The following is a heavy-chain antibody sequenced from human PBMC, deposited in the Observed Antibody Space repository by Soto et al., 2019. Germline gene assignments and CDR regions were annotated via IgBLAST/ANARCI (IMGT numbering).Heavy chain of an antibody. CDR2: IYPGDSDT. D-gene: IGHD6-13*01. Sequence: GESLKISCKGSGYSFTSYCIGWVRQMPWKGLEWMGIIYPGDSDTRYSPSFQGQVTISADKSISTAYLQWSSLKASDTAMYYCATDSSSWYRAAFDIWGPVPMITVSS. CDR1: GYSFTSYC. V-gene: IGHV5-51*01. J-gene: IGHJ3*02. CDR3: ATDSSSWYRAAFDI.